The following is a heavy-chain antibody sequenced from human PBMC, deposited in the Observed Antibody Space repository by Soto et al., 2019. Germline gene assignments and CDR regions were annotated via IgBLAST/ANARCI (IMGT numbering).Heavy chain of an antibody. CDR3: ARLKGDCLIPTDNWFHP. J-gene: IGHJ5*02. D-gene: IGHD2-21*02. Sequence: SDTLCLTCTVSGDSISSSGYYRGCIRQPPGKGLEWIGDIYYRGTTQYNPSRKRPVTISINTSKNQFSLHLRSVTPADTTLYYCARLKGDCLIPTDNWFHPWGQGTPVTISS. CDR2: IYYRGTT. CDR1: GDSISSSGYY. V-gene: IGHV4-39*01.